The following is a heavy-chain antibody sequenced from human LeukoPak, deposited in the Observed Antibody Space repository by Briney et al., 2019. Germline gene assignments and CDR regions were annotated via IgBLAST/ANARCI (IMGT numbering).Heavy chain of an antibody. Sequence: GGSLRLSCAASGFTFDDYAMHWVRQAPGKGLEWISHISTGTYIAYTDSVKGRFTISRDNAKNSLFLQINSLRAEDTAVYYCTREQDREASATVVGDYWGQGTLVTVSS. CDR3: TREQDREASATVVGDY. CDR1: GFTFDDYA. D-gene: IGHD4-23*01. V-gene: IGHV3-69-1*02. CDR2: ISTGTYI. J-gene: IGHJ4*02.